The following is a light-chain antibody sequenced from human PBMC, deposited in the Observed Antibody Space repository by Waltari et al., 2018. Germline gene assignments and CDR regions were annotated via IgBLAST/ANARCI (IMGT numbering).Light chain of an antibody. CDR1: SGHSRNP. CDR2: VNSDGSH. V-gene: IGLV4-69*01. J-gene: IGLJ3*02. CDR3: QTGGHGTWV. Sequence: QLVLTQSPSASASLGASVTLNCTMRSGHSRNPIAWHQQQPEKGPRYLMKVNSDGSHSKGDEMPDRFSGSSSGAERYLTISSLQSDDEADYYCQTGGHGTWVFGGGTKLTVL.